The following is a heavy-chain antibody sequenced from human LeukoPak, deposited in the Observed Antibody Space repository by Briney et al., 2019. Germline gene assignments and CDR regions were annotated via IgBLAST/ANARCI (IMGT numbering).Heavy chain of an antibody. J-gene: IGHJ4*02. CDR3: ARDLYSSGWEDY. D-gene: IGHD6-19*01. Sequence: ASVKVSCKASGYTFTGYYMHWVRQAPGQGLEWMGRINPNSGGTNYAQKFQGRVTMTRDTSISTADMELSRLRSDDTAVYYCARDLYSSGWEDYWGQGTLVTVSS. V-gene: IGHV1-2*06. CDR2: INPNSGGT. CDR1: GYTFTGYY.